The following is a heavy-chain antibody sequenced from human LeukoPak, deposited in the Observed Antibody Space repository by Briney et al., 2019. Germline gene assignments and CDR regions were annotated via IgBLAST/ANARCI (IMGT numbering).Heavy chain of an antibody. J-gene: IGHJ4*02. D-gene: IGHD1-14*01. CDR2: TYYRSKWDN. CDR3: AREVFKYGRFYFDY. CDR1: GDSVSSNTGA. V-gene: IGHV6-1*01. Sequence: SQTLSLTCGISGDSVSSNTGAWNWIRQSPSRGLEWLGKTYYRSKWDNDYAVSVKDRITINPDTSKDQFSLQLNSVTPEDTAVYYCAREVFKYGRFYFDYWGQGTPVTVSS.